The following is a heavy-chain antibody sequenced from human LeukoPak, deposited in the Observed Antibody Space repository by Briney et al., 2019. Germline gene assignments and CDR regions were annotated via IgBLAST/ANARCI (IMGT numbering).Heavy chain of an antibody. CDR1: GFSLSTSGVG. V-gene: IGHV2-5*01. J-gene: IGHJ5*02. Sequence: SGPTLVKPTQTLTLTCTFSGFSLSTSGVGVGWIRQPPGKALEWLALTYWNDDKRYSPSLKSRLTITKDTSKNQVVLTMTNMDPVDTATYYCAHRPPAYYDFWSGYFAWFDPWGQGTLVTVSS. D-gene: IGHD3-3*01. CDR3: AHRPPAYYDFWSGYFAWFDP. CDR2: TYWNDDK.